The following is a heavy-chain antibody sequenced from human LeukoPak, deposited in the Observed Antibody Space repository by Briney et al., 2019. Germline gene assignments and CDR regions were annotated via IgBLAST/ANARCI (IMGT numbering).Heavy chain of an antibody. Sequence: ASVKVSCKASGDTFSSYYMHWVRQAPGQGLEWMGIINPSGGSITYAQMFQGRVTMTGDMSTSTVYMELSSLRSEDTSVYYCARGRHYYESSDYYYEGNAFDVWGQGTMVTVSS. D-gene: IGHD3-22*01. CDR1: GDTFSSYY. CDR3: ARGRHYYESSDYYYEGNAFDV. CDR2: INPSGGSI. V-gene: IGHV1-46*01. J-gene: IGHJ3*01.